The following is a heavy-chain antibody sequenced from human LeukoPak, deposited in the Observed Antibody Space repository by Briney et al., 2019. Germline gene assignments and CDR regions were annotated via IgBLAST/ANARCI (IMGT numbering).Heavy chain of an antibody. CDR1: GFTFSSYT. Sequence: TPGGSLRLSCEVSGFTFSSYTMNWVRQAPGKGLEWVASISTYGTYIYYGDSLRGRFSISRDNAKNSLYLQMKSLRAEDTAVYFCARAGGGYHDYIWGDYRYSFDYWGQGTPVTVSS. V-gene: IGHV3-21*01. CDR3: ARAGGGYHDYIWGDYRYSFDY. J-gene: IGHJ4*02. D-gene: IGHD3-16*02. CDR2: ISTYGTYI.